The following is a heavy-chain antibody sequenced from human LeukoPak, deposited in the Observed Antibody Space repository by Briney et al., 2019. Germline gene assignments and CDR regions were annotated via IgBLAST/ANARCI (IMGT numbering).Heavy chain of an antibody. CDR1: GFTVRTYS. Sequence: GGSLRLSCAASGFTVRTYSMNWVRQAPGKGLEWVSSITRSFNNIYYAGSVKGRFTISRDNAENSLYLQMNSLRAEDTAVYYCARGTGDYYGMHVWGQGTTVTVSS. J-gene: IGHJ6*02. CDR2: ITRSFNNI. CDR3: ARGTGDYYGMHV. D-gene: IGHD1-26*01. V-gene: IGHV3-21*01.